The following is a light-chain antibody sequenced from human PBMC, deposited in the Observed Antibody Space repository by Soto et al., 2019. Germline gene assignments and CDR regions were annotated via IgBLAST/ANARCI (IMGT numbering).Light chain of an antibody. CDR2: EGS. CDR1: SSDVGSYNL. J-gene: IGLJ1*01. V-gene: IGLV2-23*01. Sequence: SLLTQPAPLSWSPGQSITISCTGTSSDVGSYNLVSWYQQHPGKAPKLMIYEGSKRPSGVSNRFSGSKSGNTASLTISGLQAEDEADYYCCSYAGSSTSVFGTGTKVTVL. CDR3: CSYAGSSTSV.